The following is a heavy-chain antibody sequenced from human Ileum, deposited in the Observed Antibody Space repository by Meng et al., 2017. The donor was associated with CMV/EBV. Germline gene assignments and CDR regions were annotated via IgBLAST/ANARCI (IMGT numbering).Heavy chain of an antibody. CDR1: GFHFSGHW. CDR2: ISSDGSSI. D-gene: IGHD4-17*01. J-gene: IGHJ4*02. Sequence: CAASGFHFSGHWMHWVRQAPGKGLVWVSRISSDGSSINYADSVKGRFTISRDNAKNTLYLQMSSLRTEDTAVYYCTKGVNAAYGLFDYWGQGALVTVSS. V-gene: IGHV3-74*01. CDR3: TKGVNAAYGLFDY.